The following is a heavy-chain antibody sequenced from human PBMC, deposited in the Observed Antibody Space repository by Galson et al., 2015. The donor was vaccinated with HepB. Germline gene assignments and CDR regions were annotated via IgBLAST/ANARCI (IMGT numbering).Heavy chain of an antibody. CDR3: ARDADSSGWYVSFLQSNWFDP. V-gene: IGHV1-46*01. J-gene: IGHJ5*02. CDR1: GYTFTSYY. D-gene: IGHD6-19*01. Sequence: SVKVSCKASGYTFTSYYMHWVRQAPGQGLEWMGIINPSGGSTSYAQKFQGRVTMTRDTSTSTVHMELSRLRSDDTAVYYCARDADSSGWYVSFLQSNWFDPWGQGTLVTVSS. CDR2: INPSGGST.